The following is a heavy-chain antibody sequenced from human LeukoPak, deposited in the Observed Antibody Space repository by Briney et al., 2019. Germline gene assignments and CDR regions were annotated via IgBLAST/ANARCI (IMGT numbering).Heavy chain of an antibody. CDR1: GFTFSSYA. J-gene: IGHJ6*02. CDR3: AKVYALGAIPYHYYGMDV. V-gene: IGHV3-30-3*01. CDR2: ISYDGSNK. Sequence: GGSLRLSCAASGFTFSSYAMHWVRQAPGKGLEWVAVISYDGSNKYYADSVKGRFTISRDSFKNTLYLQMDSLRAEDTAVYYCAKVYALGAIPYHYYGMDVWGQGTTVAVSS. D-gene: IGHD1-26*01.